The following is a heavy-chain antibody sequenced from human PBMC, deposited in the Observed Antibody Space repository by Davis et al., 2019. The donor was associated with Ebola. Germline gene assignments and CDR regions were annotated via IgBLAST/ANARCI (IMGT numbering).Heavy chain of an antibody. V-gene: IGHV3-66*02. CDR2: ISSGGET. Sequence: PGGSLRLSCAASGFTVNNHYMSWVRQAPGKGLEWVSLISSGGETFYGDSMKGRFTVSRDESKNTLFLQMNSLRDDDSAVYYCSRGGYSGYDSYLDYWGHGTLVAVSS. J-gene: IGHJ4*01. D-gene: IGHD5-12*01. CDR1: GFTVNNHY. CDR3: SRGGYSGYDSYLDY.